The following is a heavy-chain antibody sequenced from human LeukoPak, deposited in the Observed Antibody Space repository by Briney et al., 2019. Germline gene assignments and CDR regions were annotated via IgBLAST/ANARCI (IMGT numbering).Heavy chain of an antibody. CDR1: GYSFTSYW. CDR2: IYPGDSDT. D-gene: IGHD6-13*01. Sequence: KRGESLKISCKGSGYSFTSYWIGWVRQMPGKGLEWMGIIYPGDSDTRYSPSFQGQVTISADKSISTAYLQWTSLKASDTAMYYCARLQQHQGSTNYYYYYYMDVSGKGTTVTVSS. J-gene: IGHJ6*03. CDR3: ARLQQHQGSTNYYYYYYMDV. V-gene: IGHV5-51*01.